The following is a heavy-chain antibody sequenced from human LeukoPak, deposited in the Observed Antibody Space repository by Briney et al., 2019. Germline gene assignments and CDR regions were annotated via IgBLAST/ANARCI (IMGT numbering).Heavy chain of an antibody. V-gene: IGHV1-46*01. Sequence: GASVKVSCKASGYTFTSYYMHWVRQAPGQGLEWMGIINPSGGSTSYAQKFQGRVTMTREMSTSTVYMELSSLRSEDTAVYYCAREGGSPYYYDSSGYSSTPLDYWGQGTLVTVSS. CDR1: GYTFTSYY. D-gene: IGHD3-22*01. J-gene: IGHJ4*02. CDR2: INPSGGST. CDR3: AREGGSPYYYDSSGYSSTPLDY.